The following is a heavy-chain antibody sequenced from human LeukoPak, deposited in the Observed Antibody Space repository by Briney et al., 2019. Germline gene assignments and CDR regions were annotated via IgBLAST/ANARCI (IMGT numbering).Heavy chain of an antibody. D-gene: IGHD6-19*01. CDR2: IYYSGST. Sequence: SETLSLTCTVSGGSISSYYWSWIRQPPGKGLEWIGYIYYSGSTNYNPSLKSRVTISVDTSKNQFSLKLSSVTAADTAVYYCARAVAGYYFDYWGQGTLVTVSS. J-gene: IGHJ4*02. CDR1: GGSISSYY. CDR3: ARAVAGYYFDY. V-gene: IGHV4-59*01.